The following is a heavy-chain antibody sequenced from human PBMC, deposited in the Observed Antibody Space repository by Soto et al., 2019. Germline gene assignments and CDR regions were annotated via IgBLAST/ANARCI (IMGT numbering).Heavy chain of an antibody. CDR1: GASLSSGDYY. CDR3: ARQNKWLSPFDD. J-gene: IGHJ4*02. V-gene: IGHV4-31*03. D-gene: IGHD6-19*01. CDR2: IHNSGIT. Sequence: QVHLQESGPGLVKPSQTLSLSCTVSGASLSSGDYYWNWIRQYPGKGLEWIGYIHNSGITDHNPSLKSRVTMSVDTSKKQFSLRVSSVTAADTAVYYCARQNKWLSPFDDWGQGTLVTVSS.